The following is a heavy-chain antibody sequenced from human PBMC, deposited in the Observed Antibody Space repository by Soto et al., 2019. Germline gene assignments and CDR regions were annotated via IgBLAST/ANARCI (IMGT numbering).Heavy chain of an antibody. D-gene: IGHD6-13*01. Sequence: AGGALRVWWCAAWGTCGGYSRNWVRPGPGKGMEWVSSISSSSSYIYYADSVKGRFTISRDNAKNSLYLQMNSLRAEDTAVYYCARALAPSIYSSSWYDDYWGQGTLVTVSS. CDR2: ISSSSSYI. CDR1: WGTCGGYS. V-gene: IGHV3-21*01. J-gene: IGHJ4*02. CDR3: ARALAPSIYSSSWYDDY.